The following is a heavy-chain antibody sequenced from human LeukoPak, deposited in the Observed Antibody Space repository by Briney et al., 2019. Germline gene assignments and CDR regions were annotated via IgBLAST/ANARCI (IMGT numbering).Heavy chain of an antibody. CDR1: GFTFSNAW. CDR2: ISSSGSTI. J-gene: IGHJ6*04. V-gene: IGHV3-11*04. Sequence: PGGSLRLSCAASGFTFSNAWMSWVRQAPGKGLEWVSYISSSGSTIYYADSVKGRFTISRDNAKNSLYLQMNSLRAEDTAVYYCAELGITMIGGVWGKGTTVTISS. D-gene: IGHD3-10*02. CDR3: AELGITMIGGV.